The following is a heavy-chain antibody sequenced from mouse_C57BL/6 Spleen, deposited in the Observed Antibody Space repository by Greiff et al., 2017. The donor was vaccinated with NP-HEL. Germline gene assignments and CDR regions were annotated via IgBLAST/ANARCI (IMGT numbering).Heavy chain of an antibody. Sequence: EVQLKESGGGLVKPGGSLKLSCAASGFTFSDYGMHWVRQAPEKGLEWVAYISSGSSTIYYADTVKGRFTITRDNAKNTLFLQMTSLRSEDTAMYYCANSYWYFEVWGTGTTVTVSS. CDR1: GFTFSDYG. CDR3: ANSYWYFEV. J-gene: IGHJ1*03. V-gene: IGHV5-17*01. CDR2: ISSGSSTI.